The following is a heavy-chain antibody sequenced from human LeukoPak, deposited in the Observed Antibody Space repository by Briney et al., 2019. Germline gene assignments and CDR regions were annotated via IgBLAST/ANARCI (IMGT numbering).Heavy chain of an antibody. CDR2: IYYSGST. V-gene: IGHV4-31*03. Sequence: SQTPSLTCTVSGGSISSGGYYWSWIRQHPGKGLEWIGYIYYSGSTYYNPSLKSRVTISVDTSKNQFSLKLSSVTAADTAVYYCARVYGSGTSDNWFDPWGQGTLVTVSS. CDR3: ARVYGSGTSDNWFDP. D-gene: IGHD3-10*01. J-gene: IGHJ5*02. CDR1: GGSISSGGYY.